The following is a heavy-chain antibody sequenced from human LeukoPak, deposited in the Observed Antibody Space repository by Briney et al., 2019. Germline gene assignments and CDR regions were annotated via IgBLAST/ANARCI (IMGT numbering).Heavy chain of an antibody. J-gene: IGHJ6*03. CDR2: ISAYNGNT. V-gene: IGHV1-18*01. D-gene: IGHD3-9*01. CDR1: GYTFTSYG. CDR3: ARQRLRYFDWLSMQYYYYYYMDV. Sequence: RASVTVSCKASGYTFTSYGISWVRQAPGQGLEWMGWISAYNGNTNYAQKLQGRVTMTTDTSTSTAYMELRSLRSDDTAVYYCARQRLRYFDWLSMQYYYYYYMDVWGKGTTVTISS.